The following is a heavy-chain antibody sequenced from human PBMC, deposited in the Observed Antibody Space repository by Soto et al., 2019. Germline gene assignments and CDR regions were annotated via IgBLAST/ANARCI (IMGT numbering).Heavy chain of an antibody. J-gene: IGHJ6*02. CDR3: ALSKDIVVVPAADNIYYYYGMDV. D-gene: IGHD2-2*01. CDR1: GYSFTSYW. V-gene: IGHV5-10-1*01. CDR2: IDPSDSYT. Sequence: LGESLKISCKGSGYSFTSYWISWVRQMPGKGLEWMGRIDPSDSYTNYSPSFQGHVTISADKSISTAYLQWSSLKASDTAMYYCALSKDIVVVPAADNIYYYYGMDVWGQGTTVTVSS.